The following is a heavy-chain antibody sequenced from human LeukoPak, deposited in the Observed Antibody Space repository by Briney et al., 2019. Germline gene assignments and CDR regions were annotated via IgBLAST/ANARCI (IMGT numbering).Heavy chain of an antibody. CDR2: IYYSGST. CDR1: GGSISSGGYY. J-gene: IGHJ4*02. Sequence: SETLSLTCTVSGGSISSGGYYWSWIRQHPGKGLEWIGYIYYSGSTYYNPSLKSRVTISVDTSKNQFSLKLSSVTAADTAVYCCAGGVVVVAATPYYFDYWGQGTLVTVSS. V-gene: IGHV4-31*03. D-gene: IGHD2-15*01. CDR3: AGGVVVVAATPYYFDY.